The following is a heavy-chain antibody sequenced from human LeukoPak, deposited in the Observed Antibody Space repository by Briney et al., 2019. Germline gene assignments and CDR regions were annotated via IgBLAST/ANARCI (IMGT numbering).Heavy chain of an antibody. CDR2: ISSSSTI. CDR3: ARERSYGARAPNYYYGMDV. D-gene: IGHD5-18*01. V-gene: IGHV3-48*01. CDR1: GFTFSSYS. Sequence: GGSLRLSCAASGFTFSSYSMNWVRQAPGKGLEWVSYISSSSTIYYADSVKGRFTISRDNAKNSLYLQMNSLRAEDTAVYYCARERSYGARAPNYYYGMDVWGQGTTVTVSS. J-gene: IGHJ6*02.